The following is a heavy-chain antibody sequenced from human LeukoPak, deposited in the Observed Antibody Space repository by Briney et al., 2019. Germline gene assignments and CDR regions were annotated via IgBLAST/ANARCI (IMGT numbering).Heavy chain of an antibody. D-gene: IGHD6-13*01. J-gene: IGHJ4*02. CDR1: GFTFSSYA. V-gene: IGHV3-23*01. CDR3: AKDVRAAGPNDTFDY. Sequence: PGGSLRPSCAASGFTFSSYAMSWVRQAPGKGLEWVSAISGSGGSTYYADSVKGRFTISRDNSKNTLYLQMNSLRAEDTAVYYCAKDVRAAGPNDTFDYWGQGTLVTVSS. CDR2: ISGSGGST.